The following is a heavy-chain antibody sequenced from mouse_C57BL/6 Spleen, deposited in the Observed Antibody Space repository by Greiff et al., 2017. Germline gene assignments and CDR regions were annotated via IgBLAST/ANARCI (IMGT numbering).Heavy chain of an antibody. CDR1: GFNIKDYY. J-gene: IGHJ3*01. V-gene: IGHV14-2*01. Sequence: EVMLVESGAELVKPGASVKLSCTASGFNIKDYYMHWVKQRTEQGLEWIGRIDPEDGETKYAPKFQGKATITADTSSNTAYLKLSSLTSEDTAVYYCALKDFGFAYWGQGTLVTVSA. CDR2: IDPEDGET. CDR3: ALKDFGFAY.